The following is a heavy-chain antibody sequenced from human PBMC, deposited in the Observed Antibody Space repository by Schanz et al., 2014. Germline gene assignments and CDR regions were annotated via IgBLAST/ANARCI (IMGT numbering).Heavy chain of an antibody. Sequence: QVQLQESGPGLVKPSQTLSLTCTVSGGSISSGSYYWSWIRQPAGKGLEWIGRIYTSGSTNYNPSLKSRVTISVDTSKNQFPLKLSSVTAADTAVYYCARLDGFGYWGQGTLVTVSS. CDR3: ARLDGFGY. CDR1: GGSISSGSYY. J-gene: IGHJ4*02. CDR2: IYTSGST. D-gene: IGHD3-10*01. V-gene: IGHV4-61*02.